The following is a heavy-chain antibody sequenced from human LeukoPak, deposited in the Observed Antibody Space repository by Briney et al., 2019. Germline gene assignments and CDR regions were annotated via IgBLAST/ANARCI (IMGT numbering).Heavy chain of an antibody. CDR3: TRHDFNDYVFDY. J-gene: IGHJ4*02. Sequence: GGSLRLSCAASGFSFSNSWMHWVRQAPGKGLVWVSRINSDGTTTYYADSVKGRFTISRDNSKNTLFLQMNSLRPEDTGIYYCTRHDFNDYVFDYWGQGILVTVSS. D-gene: IGHD3-16*01. CDR1: GFSFSNSW. V-gene: IGHV3-74*01. CDR2: INSDGTTT.